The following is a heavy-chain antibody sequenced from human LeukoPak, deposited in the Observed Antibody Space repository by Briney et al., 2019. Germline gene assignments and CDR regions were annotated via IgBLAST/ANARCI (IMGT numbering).Heavy chain of an antibody. J-gene: IGHJ4*02. V-gene: IGHV3-21*01. D-gene: IGHD7-27*01. CDR1: GFTFSSYS. CDR2: ISSSSSYI. CDR3: ARGGSSYWGQSKYYFDY. Sequence: PGGSLRLSCAASGFTFSSYSMNWVRQAPGKGLEWVSSISSSSSYIYYADSVKGRFTISRDNAKNSLYLQMNRLRAEDTAVYYCARGGSSYWGQSKYYFDYWGQGTLVTVPS.